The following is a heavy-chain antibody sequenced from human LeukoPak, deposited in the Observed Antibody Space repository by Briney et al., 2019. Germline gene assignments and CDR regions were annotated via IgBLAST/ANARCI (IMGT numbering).Heavy chain of an antibody. J-gene: IGHJ5*02. Sequence: AASVKVSCKASGYTFTSYGISWVRQAPGQGLEWMGWISAYNGNTNYAQKLQGRVTMTTDTSTSTAYMELRSLRSDDTAVYYCARVPYYDFWSGYFSNWFDPWGQGTLVTVSS. D-gene: IGHD3-3*01. CDR2: ISAYNGNT. CDR3: ARVPYYDFWSGYFSNWFDP. CDR1: GYTFTSYG. V-gene: IGHV1-18*01.